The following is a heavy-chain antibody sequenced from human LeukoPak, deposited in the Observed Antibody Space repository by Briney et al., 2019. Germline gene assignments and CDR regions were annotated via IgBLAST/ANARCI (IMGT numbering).Heavy chain of an antibody. CDR1: GGTFSSYA. Sequence: SAKVSCKASGGTFSSYAISWVRQAPGQGLEWMGRIIPILGIANYAQKFQGRVTITADKSTSTAYMELSSLRSEDTAVYYCARGLDKGGDYWGQGTLVTVSS. J-gene: IGHJ4*02. D-gene: IGHD2-2*03. CDR2: IIPILGIA. V-gene: IGHV1-69*04. CDR3: ARGLDKGGDY.